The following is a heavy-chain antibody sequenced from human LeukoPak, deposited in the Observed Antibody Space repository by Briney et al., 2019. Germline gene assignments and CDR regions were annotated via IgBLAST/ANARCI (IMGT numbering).Heavy chain of an antibody. Sequence: WVRKAPGKGLEWGANIKKDGSETYYVDSVKGRFTISRDNAKNSLYLQMNSLRAEDTAMYYCARGRYSGTTYYFDYWGQGTLVTVSS. D-gene: IGHD5-12*01. CDR3: ARGRYSGTTYYFDY. V-gene: IGHV3-7*03. CDR2: IKKDGSET. J-gene: IGHJ4*02.